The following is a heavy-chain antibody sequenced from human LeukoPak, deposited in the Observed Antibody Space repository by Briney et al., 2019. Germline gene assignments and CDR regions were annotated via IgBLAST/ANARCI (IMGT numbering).Heavy chain of an antibody. CDR2: INPNSGGT. CDR3: AREAVGATGDVDY. V-gene: IGHV1-2*02. CDR1: GYTFTGYY. D-gene: IGHD1-26*01. J-gene: IGHJ4*02. Sequence: GVSVKVSCKASGYTFTGYYMHWVRQAPGQGLEWMGWINPNSGGTNYAQKFQGRVTMTRDTSISTAYMELSRLRSDDTAVYYCAREAVGATGDVDYWGQGTLVTVSS.